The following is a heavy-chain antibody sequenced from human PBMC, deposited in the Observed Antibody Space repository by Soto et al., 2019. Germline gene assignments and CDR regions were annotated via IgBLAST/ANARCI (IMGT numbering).Heavy chain of an antibody. V-gene: IGHV3-7*05. J-gene: IGHJ6*04. D-gene: IGHD3-3*02. CDR2: IKKDGSEK. Sequence: GGSLRLSCAVSGFTFSNYWMSWVRQAPGKGLEWVANIKKDGSEKYYVDSVKGRFIISRDNGKKSLYLQMNDLRAEDTAVYYCAAILGMDVWGKGTTVTVSS. CDR1: GFTFSNYW. CDR3: AAILGMDV.